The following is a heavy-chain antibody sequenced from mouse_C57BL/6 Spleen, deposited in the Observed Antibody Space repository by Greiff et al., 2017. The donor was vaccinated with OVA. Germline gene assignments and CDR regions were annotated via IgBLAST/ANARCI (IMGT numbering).Heavy chain of an antibody. Sequence: VQLQQPGAELVRPGSSVKLSCKASGYTFTSYWMDWVKQRPGQGLEWIGNIYPSDSETHYNQKFKDKATLTVDKSSSTAYMQLSSLTSEDSAVYYCARYGYDGGAWFAYWGQGTLVTVSA. CDR1: GYTFTSYW. J-gene: IGHJ3*01. CDR3: ARYGYDGGAWFAY. D-gene: IGHD2-2*01. CDR2: IYPSDSET. V-gene: IGHV1-61*01.